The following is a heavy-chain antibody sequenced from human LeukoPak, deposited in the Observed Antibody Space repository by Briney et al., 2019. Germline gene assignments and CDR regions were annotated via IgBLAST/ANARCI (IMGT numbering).Heavy chain of an antibody. J-gene: IGHJ5*02. CDR2: ISYDGSNK. D-gene: IGHD2-2*02. CDR3: ARDLSIVVVPAAIHGWWFDP. CDR1: GFTFSSYA. V-gene: IGHV3-30-3*01. Sequence: GRSLRLSCAASGFTFSSYAMHWVRQAPGKGLEWVAVISYDGSNKYYADSVKGRFTISRDNSKNTLYLQMNSLRAEDTAVYYCARDLSIVVVPAAIHGWWFDPWGQGTLVTVSS.